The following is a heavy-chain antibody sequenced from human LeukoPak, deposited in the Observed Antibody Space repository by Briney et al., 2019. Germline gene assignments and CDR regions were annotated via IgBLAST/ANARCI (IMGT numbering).Heavy chain of an antibody. V-gene: IGHV3-30-3*01. CDR3: ARDNSGSYHSPDY. J-gene: IGHJ4*02. D-gene: IGHD1-26*01. CDR1: GFTFSSYA. CDR2: ISYDGSNK. Sequence: GGSLRLSCAASGFTFSSYAMHWVRQAPGKGLEWVAVISYDGSNKYYADSVKGRFTISRDNSKNTLYLQMNSLRAEDTAVYYCARDNSGSYHSPDYWGQGTLVTVSS.